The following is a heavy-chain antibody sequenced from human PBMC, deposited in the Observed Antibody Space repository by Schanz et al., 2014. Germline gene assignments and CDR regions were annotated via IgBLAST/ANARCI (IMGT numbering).Heavy chain of an antibody. CDR1: GFTFSSYC. D-gene: IGHD3-9*01. CDR3: AKRNHDMQSLPLDY. CDR2: ITGSGAT. Sequence: VHLVESGGGVVQPGRSLRLSCAASGFTFSSYCINWVRQAPGKGLEWVSIITGSGATYYADSVKGRFTISRDNSKNTLYLQMNSLSAEDTAVYYCAKRNHDMQSLPLDYWGQGTLVIVSS. J-gene: IGHJ4*02. V-gene: IGHV3-23*04.